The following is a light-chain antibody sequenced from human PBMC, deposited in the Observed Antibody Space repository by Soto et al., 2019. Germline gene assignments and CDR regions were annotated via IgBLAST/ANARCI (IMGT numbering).Light chain of an antibody. V-gene: IGKV3-20*01. Sequence: EIVMTPSPATLPLSPGARATLSCRASQTVSNNYLAWYQQKPGQAPRFLIYDASTRATGIPARFSGSGSGTDFTLTISSLQPEDFAVYYCQQYNSYPHTFGQGTKVDIK. CDR2: DAS. CDR3: QQYNSYPHT. J-gene: IGKJ1*01. CDR1: QTVSNNY.